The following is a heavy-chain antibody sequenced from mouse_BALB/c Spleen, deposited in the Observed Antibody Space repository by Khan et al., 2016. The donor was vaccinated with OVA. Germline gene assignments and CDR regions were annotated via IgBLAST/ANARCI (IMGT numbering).Heavy chain of an antibody. V-gene: IGHV2-6-5*01. J-gene: IGHJ4*01. Sequence: QVQLKQSGPGLVAPSQSLSITCTVSGFSLTDYGVSWLRQPPGKGLEWLGVIWGGGNTYYNSALRSRLSISKDNSKSQVFLEMSSLQTDDTAMYYCAKGVWSYYYALDYWGQGTSVTVSS. CDR1: GFSLTDYG. CDR2: IWGGGNT. CDR3: AKGVWSYYYALDY.